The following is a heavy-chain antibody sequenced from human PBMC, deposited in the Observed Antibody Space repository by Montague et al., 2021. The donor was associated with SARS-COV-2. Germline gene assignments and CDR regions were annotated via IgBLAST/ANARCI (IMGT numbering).Heavy chain of an antibody. Sequence: SETLSLTCAVYGGSFSDYYWSWIRQPPGKGLEWIGEINHSGSTNYNPSLRSRVTISVDTSKNQFSLKLSSVTAADTAVYYCARVKTYDYDNSGYSDYWGQGTLVTVSS. CDR2: INHSGST. CDR3: ARVKTYDYDNSGYSDY. V-gene: IGHV4-34*01. J-gene: IGHJ4*02. CDR1: GGSFSDYY. D-gene: IGHD3-22*01.